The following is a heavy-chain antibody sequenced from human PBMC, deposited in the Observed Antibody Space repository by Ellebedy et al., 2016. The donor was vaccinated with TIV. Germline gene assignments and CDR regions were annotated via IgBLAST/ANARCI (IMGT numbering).Heavy chain of an antibody. CDR2: IHPGDSDT. J-gene: IGHJ6*02. Sequence: GESLKISCKISGYSFTRYWIGWVRQMPGKGLEWMGIIHPGDSDTRYSPSFEGQVTISADMSISIAYLQWSSLQASDTAIYYCARGGQWPAARRALDVWGQGTAVTVSS. V-gene: IGHV5-51*01. CDR3: ARGGQWPAARRALDV. CDR1: GYSFTRYW. D-gene: IGHD6-19*01.